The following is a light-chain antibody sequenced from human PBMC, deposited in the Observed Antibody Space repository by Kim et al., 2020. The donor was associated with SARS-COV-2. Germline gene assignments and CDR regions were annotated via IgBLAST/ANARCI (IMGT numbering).Light chain of an antibody. CDR3: AVWDDSLHGVV. J-gene: IGLJ2*01. V-gene: IGLV1-44*01. CDR1: TSNVGTNS. Sequence: GQRVTNSCSGSTSNVGTNSVNWYQQVPGTAPKLLIFNNYERPSGVPDRFYGSRSGTSASLAISGLQSDDEADYYCAVWDDSLHGVVFGGGTQLTVL. CDR2: NNY.